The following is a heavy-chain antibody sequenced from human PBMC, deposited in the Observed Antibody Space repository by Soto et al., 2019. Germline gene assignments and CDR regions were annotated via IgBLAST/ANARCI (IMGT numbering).Heavy chain of an antibody. CDR3: ARDGWHYYDSSGYYFDY. J-gene: IGHJ4*02. CDR1: GYTFTGYY. Sequence: QVQLVQSGAEVKKPGASVKVSCKASGYTFTGYYMHWVRQAPGQGLEWMGWINPNSGGTNYAQKLQGRVTMTRDTCISTAYMELSRLRSDDTAVYYCARDGWHYYDSSGYYFDYWGQGTLVTVSS. CDR2: INPNSGGT. D-gene: IGHD3-22*01. V-gene: IGHV1-2*02.